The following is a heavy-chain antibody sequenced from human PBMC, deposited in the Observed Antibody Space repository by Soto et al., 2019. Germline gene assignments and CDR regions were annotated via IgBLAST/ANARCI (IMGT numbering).Heavy chain of an antibody. J-gene: IGHJ4*02. CDR2: IYYSGST. D-gene: IGHD3-9*01. Sequence: SSETLSLTCTVSGGSISSGGYYWSWIRQHPGKGLEWIGYIYYSGSTYYNPSLKSRVTISVDTSKNQFSLKLSSVTAADTAVYYCARGNVGYYDILTGYSSGHFDYWGQGTLVTVPQ. CDR3: ARGNVGYYDILTGYSSGHFDY. V-gene: IGHV4-31*03. CDR1: GGSISSGGYY.